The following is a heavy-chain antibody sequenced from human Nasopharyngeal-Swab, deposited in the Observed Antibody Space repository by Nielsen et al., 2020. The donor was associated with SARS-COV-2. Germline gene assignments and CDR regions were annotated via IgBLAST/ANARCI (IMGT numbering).Heavy chain of an antibody. Sequence: GESLKISCAASGFTFSSYAMHWVRQAPGKGLEWVAVISYDGSNKYYADPVKGRFTISRDNSKNTLYLQINSLRAEDTAVYYCARAGSSWLGFYFDYWGQGTLVTVSS. CDR2: ISYDGSNK. CDR3: ARAGSSWLGFYFDY. J-gene: IGHJ4*02. CDR1: GFTFSSYA. D-gene: IGHD6-13*01. V-gene: IGHV3-30*04.